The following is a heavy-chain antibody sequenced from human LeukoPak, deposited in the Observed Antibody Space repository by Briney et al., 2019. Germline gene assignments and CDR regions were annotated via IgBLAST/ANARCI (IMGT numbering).Heavy chain of an antibody. CDR1: GYTFTGYY. V-gene: IGHV1-2*02. CDR2: INPNSGGT. D-gene: IGHD6-13*01. J-gene: IGHJ6*02. CDR3: ARGGVSSSWYETDYYYYYGMDV. Sequence: GASVKVSCKAFGYTFTGYYMHWVRQAPGQGLEWMGWINPNSGGTNYAQKFQGRVTMTRDTSISTAYMELSRLRSDDTAVYYCARGGVSSSWYETDYYYYYGMDVWGQGTTVTVSS.